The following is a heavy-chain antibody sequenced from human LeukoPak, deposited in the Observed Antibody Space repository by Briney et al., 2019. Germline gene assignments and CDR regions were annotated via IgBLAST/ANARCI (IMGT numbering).Heavy chain of an antibody. J-gene: IGHJ4*02. CDR1: GFTFSSYS. CDR2: ITTSNYM. Sequence: PGGSLRLSCAASGFTFSSYSLNRVRQAPGKGLEWVSSITTSNYMYYAGSVKGRFTISRDNAKNSVYLQMNSLRAEDTAVYYCARDLYSTSWSPGYWGQGTLVTVSS. CDR3: ARDLYSTSWSPGY. V-gene: IGHV3-21*01. D-gene: IGHD2-2*01.